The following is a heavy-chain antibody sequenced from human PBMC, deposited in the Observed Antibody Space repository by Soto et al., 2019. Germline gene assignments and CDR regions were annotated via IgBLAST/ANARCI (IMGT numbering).Heavy chain of an antibody. CDR3: ARVSTTWEDDY. CDR2: ISSGSDTI. Sequence: VQLVESGGGVVQPGRSLRLSCAASGFTFSDYGVNWVRQAPGKGLEWISYISSGSDTIYYADSVKGRFTISRDNAKKSLFLQMTSLRDEDTAVYYCARVSTTWEDDYWGQGTLVTVSS. CDR1: GFTFSDYG. J-gene: IGHJ4*02. V-gene: IGHV3-48*02. D-gene: IGHD1-26*01.